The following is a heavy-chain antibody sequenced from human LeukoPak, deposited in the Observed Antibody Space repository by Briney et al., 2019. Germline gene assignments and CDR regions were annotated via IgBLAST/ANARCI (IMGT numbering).Heavy chain of an antibody. V-gene: IGHV3-30*04. CDR2: ISSDGSNK. CDR3: AKDRPSNWFDP. Sequence: GGSLRLSCAASGFTFSSYAMHWVRQAPGKGLEWVAVISSDGSNKYYADSVKGRFTVSRDNSKNTLYLQMNSLRAEDTAVYYCAKDRPSNWFDPWGQGTLVTVSS. J-gene: IGHJ5*02. CDR1: GFTFSSYA.